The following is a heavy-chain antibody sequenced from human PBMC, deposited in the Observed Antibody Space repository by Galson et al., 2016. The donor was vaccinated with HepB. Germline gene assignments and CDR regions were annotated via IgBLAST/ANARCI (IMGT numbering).Heavy chain of an antibody. Sequence: SLRLSCAASGFTFDDYTMHWVRQAPGKGLEWVSYITWNGDDTKYAASVKGRFTISRDNNKNYLFLQMNSLRTEDTALYYCAKGSGIRRLVRALEYWGQGTLVTVSS. CDR3: AKGSGIRRLVRALEY. D-gene: IGHD6-19*01. J-gene: IGHJ4*02. CDR2: ITWNGDDT. V-gene: IGHV3-43*01. CDR1: GFTFDDYT.